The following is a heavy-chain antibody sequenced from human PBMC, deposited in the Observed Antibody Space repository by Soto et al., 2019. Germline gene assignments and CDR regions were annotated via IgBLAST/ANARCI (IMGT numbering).Heavy chain of an antibody. CDR1: GDSISSYY. CDR3: AKHLSAWLRMEAFDV. J-gene: IGHJ3*01. D-gene: IGHD5-12*01. Sequence: QVQLQESGPGLVKPSETLSLTRTVSGDSISSYYWSWIRQPPGKGLEWIGYAYYGGNTNYNPSLKSRVTISVDTSKSQFALKLNSVTVADTAVYYCAKHLSAWLRMEAFDVWGPGTMVTVSS. V-gene: IGHV4-59*08. CDR2: AYYGGNT.